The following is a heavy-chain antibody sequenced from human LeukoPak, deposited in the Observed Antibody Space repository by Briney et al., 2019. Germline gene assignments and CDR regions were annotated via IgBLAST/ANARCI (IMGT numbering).Heavy chain of an antibody. J-gene: IGHJ4*02. CDR3: ARRGLVVIPV. Sequence: SETLSLTCTVSGGSVGSSDSYWVWVRQPPGKGLEWVGSIYYGGTTHYSPSLKSRLTVSADTSRNQFSLSLTSVTAADTAVYFCARRGLVVIPVWGQGTLVTVSS. CDR2: IYYGGTT. V-gene: IGHV4-39*01. CDR1: GGSVGSSDSY. D-gene: IGHD2-21*01.